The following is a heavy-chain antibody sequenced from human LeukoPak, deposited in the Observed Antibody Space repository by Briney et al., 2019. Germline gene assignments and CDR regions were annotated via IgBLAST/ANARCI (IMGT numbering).Heavy chain of an antibody. D-gene: IGHD4-17*01. J-gene: IGHJ4*02. V-gene: IGHV1-2*02. CDR2: INPNSGGT. CDR1: GYTFTAYY. CDR3: ARNNGDDWVCY. Sequence: ASVKVSCKASGYTFTAYYTHCVPQAPGQGLEWMGWINPNSGGTNYAQKFQGRVTMTRDTSISTAYMELTRLRSDDTAVYYCARNNGDDWVCYWGQGTLVTVSS.